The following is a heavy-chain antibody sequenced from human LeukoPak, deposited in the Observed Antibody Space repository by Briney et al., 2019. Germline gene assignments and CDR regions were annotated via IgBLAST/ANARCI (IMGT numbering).Heavy chain of an antibody. J-gene: IGHJ4*02. Sequence: SQTLSLTCTVSGGSISSGEYYWSWIRQPPGKGLEWIGYIYYSGSTYYNPSLKSRVTISVDTSKNQFSLKLSSVTAADTAVYYCAREVVVAATALYYFDYWGQGTLVTVSS. V-gene: IGHV4-30-4*01. CDR2: IYYSGST. D-gene: IGHD2-15*01. CDR1: GGSISSGEYY. CDR3: AREVVVAATALYYFDY.